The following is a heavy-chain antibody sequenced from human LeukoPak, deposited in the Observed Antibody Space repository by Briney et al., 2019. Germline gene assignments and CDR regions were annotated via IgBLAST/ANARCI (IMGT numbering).Heavy chain of an antibody. V-gene: IGHV3-7*01. CDR3: ARHTVATSL. CDR2: INQEGRDK. CDR1: GFTFSSSW. Sequence: GGSLRLSCAASGFTFSSSWMSWVRQAPGKGLEWVANINQEGRDKYYVDSVKGRFTISRDNGKNSPYLQMNSLRADDTAVYYCARHTVATSLWGQGALVTVSS. J-gene: IGHJ4*02. D-gene: IGHD4-23*01.